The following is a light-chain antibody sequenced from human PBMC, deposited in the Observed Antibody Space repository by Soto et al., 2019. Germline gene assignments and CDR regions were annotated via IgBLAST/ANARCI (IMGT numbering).Light chain of an antibody. CDR3: TSKANYHVV. J-gene: IGLJ2*01. V-gene: IGLV2-14*03. CDR2: DVT. Sequence: QSVLTQPASVSGSPGQSFTISCTGTDSDIGVYNYVSWYQQYPGKAPKLMIYDVTNRPSGVSNRSSGPKSGNMASLTISGPQAEDEADYYCTSKANYHVVFGGGTKLTVL. CDR1: DSDIGVYNY.